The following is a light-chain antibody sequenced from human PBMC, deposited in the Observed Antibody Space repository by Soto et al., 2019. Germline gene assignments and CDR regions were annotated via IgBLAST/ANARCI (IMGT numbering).Light chain of an antibody. V-gene: IGLV2-8*01. J-gene: IGLJ1*01. Sequence: QSALTQPPSASGSPGQSVTISCSGISSDVGAYNYVSWYQQHPGKVPKLMVYEVNKRPSGVPDRFSGSKSGNTASLTVSGLQAEDEADYYCTSYAGGNNVFGTGTKLTV. CDR1: SSDVGAYNY. CDR3: TSYAGGNNV. CDR2: EVN.